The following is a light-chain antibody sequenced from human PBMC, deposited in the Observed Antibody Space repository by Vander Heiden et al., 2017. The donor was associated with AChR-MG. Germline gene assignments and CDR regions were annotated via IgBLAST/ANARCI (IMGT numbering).Light chain of an antibody. V-gene: IGKV3-11*01. J-gene: IGKJ4*01. CDR3: QQRSNWPT. Sequence: ELVLTQSPATLSLSPGERATLSCRASQSVSSSLAWYQQKPGQAPRLLIYDASNRATGIPARFSGSGSGTDFTLTIRSLEPEDFAVYYCQQRSNWPTFGGGTKVAIK. CDR2: DAS. CDR1: QSVSSS.